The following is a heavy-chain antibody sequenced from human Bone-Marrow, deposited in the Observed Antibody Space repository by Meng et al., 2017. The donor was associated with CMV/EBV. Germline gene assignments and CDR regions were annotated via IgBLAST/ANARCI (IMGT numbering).Heavy chain of an antibody. CDR2: ISDSGNTI. Sequence: GGSLRLSCAASGFIFSSYEMNWVRQAPGKGPEWVAHISDSGNTIYYADSVKGRFTISRDNAKNSLYLQMNSLRAEDTAVYYCARVVWSGYFPPGALDIWGQGTMVTVSS. CDR1: GFIFSSYE. CDR3: ARVVWSGYFPPGALDI. D-gene: IGHD3-3*01. V-gene: IGHV3-48*03. J-gene: IGHJ3*02.